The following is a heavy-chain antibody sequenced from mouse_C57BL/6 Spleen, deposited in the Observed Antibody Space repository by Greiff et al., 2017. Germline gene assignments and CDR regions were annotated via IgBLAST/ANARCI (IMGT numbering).Heavy chain of an antibody. CDR1: GFSFNTYA. CDR2: IRSKSNNYAT. J-gene: IGHJ4*01. V-gene: IGHV10-1*01. CDR3: VRHKTGAMDY. Sequence: EVQLVESGGGLVQPKGSLKLSCAASGFSFNTYAMNWVRQAPGKGLEWVARIRSKSNNYATYYADSVKDRFTISRDDSESMLYLQMNNLKTEETAMYYCVRHKTGAMDYWGQGTSVTVSS.